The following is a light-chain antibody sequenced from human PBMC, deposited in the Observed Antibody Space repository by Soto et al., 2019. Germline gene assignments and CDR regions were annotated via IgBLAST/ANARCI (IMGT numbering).Light chain of an antibody. Sequence: EIVLTQSPGTLSLSPGERATLSCRASQSVSSIYLAWYQQKPGQAPRLLIYAASSRATGIPDRFSGDGSGTDFTLTISRLEPEDFAVYYCQHYGSSPLTFGGGTKVEIK. CDR2: AAS. CDR1: QSVSSIY. V-gene: IGKV3-20*01. J-gene: IGKJ4*01. CDR3: QHYGSSPLT.